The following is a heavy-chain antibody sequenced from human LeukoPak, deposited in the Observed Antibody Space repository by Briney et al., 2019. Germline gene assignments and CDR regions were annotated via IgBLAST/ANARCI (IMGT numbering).Heavy chain of an antibody. CDR3: AREGEYQLLFDY. Sequence: GRSLRLSCAASGLIFGSYGMHWVRQAPGKGLEWVSSISSSSSYIYYADSVKGRFTISRDNAKNSLYLQMNSLRAEDTAVYYCAREGEYQLLFDYWGQGTLVTVSS. D-gene: IGHD2-2*01. CDR2: ISSSSSYI. CDR1: GLIFGSYG. V-gene: IGHV3-21*01. J-gene: IGHJ4*02.